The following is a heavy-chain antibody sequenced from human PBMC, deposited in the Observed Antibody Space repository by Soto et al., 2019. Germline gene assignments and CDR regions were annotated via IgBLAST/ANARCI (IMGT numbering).Heavy chain of an antibody. V-gene: IGHV3-23*01. CDR1: GFTFSSYA. D-gene: IGHD6-6*01. CDR3: AKDLQTGSSPRVYYFDY. J-gene: IGHJ4*02. CDR2: TSGSGATT. Sequence: EVQLLESGGGLVQPGGSLRLSCAASGFTFSSYAMSWIRQAAGKGLEWVSTTSGSGATTFFADSVKGRFTISRDNSKNTLYLQMNSLRAEDTAVYYCAKDLQTGSSPRVYYFDYWGQGTLVTVSS.